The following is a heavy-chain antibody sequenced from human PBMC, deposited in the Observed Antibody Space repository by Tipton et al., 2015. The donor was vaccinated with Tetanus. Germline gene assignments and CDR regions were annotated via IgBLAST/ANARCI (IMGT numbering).Heavy chain of an antibody. CDR1: GGTFSSYA. CDR2: IIPIFGTA. V-gene: IGHV1-69*01. Sequence: QLVQSGAEVKKPGSSVKVSCKASGGTFSSYAISWVRQAPGQGLEWMGGIIPIFGTANYAQKFQGRVTITADESTSTAYMELSSLRSEDTAVYYCARGPNCSGGSCYPFFAFDIWGQGTMATVSS. CDR3: ARGPNCSGGSCYPFFAFDI. J-gene: IGHJ3*02. D-gene: IGHD2-15*01.